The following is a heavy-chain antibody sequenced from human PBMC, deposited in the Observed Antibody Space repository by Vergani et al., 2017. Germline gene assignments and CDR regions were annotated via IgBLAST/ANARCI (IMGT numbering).Heavy chain of an antibody. Sequence: QVQLVESGGGIVQPGRSLRLSCVASGFTFSSHAIHWVCRAPRKGLEWVAVISTDGTKKYYGESGKGRFTISRDTSKKTLDLQMNSLRTEDSAVYYCAKAGSVASESLQYNFYMDVWGKGTTVTVS. CDR2: ISTDGTKK. V-gene: IGHV3-30*18. CDR3: AKAGSVASESLQYNFYMDV. J-gene: IGHJ6*03. CDR1: GFTFSSHA. D-gene: IGHD5-24*01.